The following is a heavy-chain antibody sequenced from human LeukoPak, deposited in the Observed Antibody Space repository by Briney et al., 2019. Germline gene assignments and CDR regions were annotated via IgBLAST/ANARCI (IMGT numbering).Heavy chain of an antibody. CDR3: ARGQGSGWLNY. V-gene: IGHV4-34*01. Sequence: SETLSPTCAVYGGSFSGYYWSWIRQPPGKGLEWIGEINHSGSTNYNPSLKSRVTISVDTSKNQFSLKLSSVTAADTAVYYCARGQGSGWLNYWGQGTLATVSS. D-gene: IGHD6-19*01. J-gene: IGHJ4*02. CDR2: INHSGST. CDR1: GGSFSGYY.